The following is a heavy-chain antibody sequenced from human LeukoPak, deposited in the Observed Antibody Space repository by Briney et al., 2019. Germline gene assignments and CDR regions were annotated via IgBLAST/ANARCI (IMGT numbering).Heavy chain of an antibody. Sequence: GGSLILSCAASGFTVSSNYMSWVRQAPGKGLEWVSVIYSGGTTYYADSVKGRFTISRDNSKNTLYLQMNSLRAEDTAVYYCEGSVGYWGQGTLVTVSS. J-gene: IGHJ4*02. CDR2: IYSGGTT. V-gene: IGHV3-53*01. CDR1: GFTVSSNY. CDR3: EGSVGY. D-gene: IGHD2-15*01.